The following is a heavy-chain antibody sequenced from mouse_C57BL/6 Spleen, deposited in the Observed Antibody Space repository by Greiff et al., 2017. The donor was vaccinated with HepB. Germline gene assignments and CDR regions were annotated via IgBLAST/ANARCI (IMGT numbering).Heavy chain of an antibody. V-gene: IGHV1-61*01. J-gene: IGHJ3*01. D-gene: IGHD1-1*01. CDR1: GYTFTSYW. Sequence: QVQLKQPGAELVRPGSSVKLSCKASGYTFTSYWMDWVKQRPGQGLEWIGNIYPSDSETHYNQKFKDKATLTVDKSSSTAYMQLSSLTSEDSAVYYCAKLRDGFAYWGQGTLVTVSA. CDR3: AKLRDGFAY. CDR2: IYPSDSET.